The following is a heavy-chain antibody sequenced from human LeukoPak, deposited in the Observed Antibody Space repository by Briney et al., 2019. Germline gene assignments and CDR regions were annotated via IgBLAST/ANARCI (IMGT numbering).Heavy chain of an antibody. CDR3: ARVQVVVVPAAIPVLGAFDI. Sequence: PSETLSLTCTVSGGSISSHYWSWIRQPPGKGLEWIGYIYYSGSTNYNPSLKSRVTISVDTSKNQFSLKLSSVTAADTAVYYCARVQVVVVPAAIPVLGAFDIRGQGTMVTVSS. J-gene: IGHJ3*02. V-gene: IGHV4-59*11. D-gene: IGHD2-2*02. CDR1: GGSISSHY. CDR2: IYYSGST.